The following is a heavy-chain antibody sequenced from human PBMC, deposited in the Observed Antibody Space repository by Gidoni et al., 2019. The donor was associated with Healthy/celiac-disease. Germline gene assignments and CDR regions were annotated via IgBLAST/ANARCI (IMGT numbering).Heavy chain of an antibody. D-gene: IGHD5-12*01. V-gene: IGHV1-2*02. Sequence: QVQLVHSGAEVKKPGAFVKVSCKASGYNVTGYYMHWVRQAPGKGLEWMGWSNTNSGGTNYAQKFQGRVTMTRDTSISTAYMELSRLRSDDTAVYYCARDWLQSGARDWGQGTLVTVSS. J-gene: IGHJ4*02. CDR1: GYNVTGYY. CDR2: SNTNSGGT. CDR3: ARDWLQSGARD.